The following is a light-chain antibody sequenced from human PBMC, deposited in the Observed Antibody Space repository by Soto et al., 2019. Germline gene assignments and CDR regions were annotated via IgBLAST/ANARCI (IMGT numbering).Light chain of an antibody. Sequence: QSVLTQPPSASGTPGQMVTISCSGSSSNIGTNTVIWYQQLPGAAPKLLIYSDNQRPSGVPDRFAGSKSGTSASLAISGLQSEDEADYYCAAWDVSLVVFGGGTKLTVL. CDR3: AAWDVSLVV. CDR2: SDN. V-gene: IGLV1-44*01. CDR1: SSNIGTNT. J-gene: IGLJ2*01.